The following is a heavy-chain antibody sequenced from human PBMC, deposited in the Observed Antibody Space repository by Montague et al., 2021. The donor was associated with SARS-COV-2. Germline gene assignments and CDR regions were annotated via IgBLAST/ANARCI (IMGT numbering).Heavy chain of an antibody. Sequence: SLRLSCAASGFSFSDSYMSWIRQAPGKGLEWVSYISGSSSYTNYADSVKGRFTISRDSAKNSLYLQMNSLRAEDTAVYYCARDQYCTKGVCYSRGFDYWGQGTLVTVSS. D-gene: IGHD2-8*01. CDR1: GFSFSDSY. CDR2: ISGSSSYT. J-gene: IGHJ4*02. V-gene: IGHV3-11*05. CDR3: ARDQYCTKGVCYSRGFDY.